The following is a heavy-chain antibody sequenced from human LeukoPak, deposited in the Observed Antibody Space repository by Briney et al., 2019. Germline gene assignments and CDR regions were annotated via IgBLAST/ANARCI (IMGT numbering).Heavy chain of an antibody. CDR2: THPADSDT. CDR3: AGRDLGYNANSPRFDF. J-gene: IGHJ4*02. V-gene: IGHV5-51*01. CDR1: GFRFTNYW. Sequence: GESLKISCKGFGFRFTNYWIGWVRQMPGKGLEWVGITHPADSDTRYSPSFQGQVTISADKSINTAYLQWSSLRASDSAIYYCAGRDLGYNANSPRFDFWGQGTLVTVSS. D-gene: IGHD5-24*01.